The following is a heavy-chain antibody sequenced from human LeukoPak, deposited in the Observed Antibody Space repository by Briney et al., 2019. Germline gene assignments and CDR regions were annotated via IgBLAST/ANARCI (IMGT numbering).Heavy chain of an antibody. Sequence: SQTLSLTCAISGDSVSSDSAAWNWIRQSPSRGLEWLGRTYYRSKWYNDYAVSVKSRITINPDTSENQFSLQLNSVTPDDTAVYYCARTIGGAGTVGGFYYWGQGTLVTVSS. J-gene: IGHJ4*02. D-gene: IGHD6-13*01. CDR2: TYYRSKWYN. CDR3: ARTIGGAGTVGGFYY. CDR1: GDSVSSDSAA. V-gene: IGHV6-1*01.